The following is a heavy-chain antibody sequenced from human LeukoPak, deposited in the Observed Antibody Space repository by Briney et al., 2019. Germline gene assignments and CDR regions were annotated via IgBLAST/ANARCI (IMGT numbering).Heavy chain of an antibody. CDR2: IRNKANSYTT. V-gene: IGHV3-72*01. J-gene: IGHJ4*02. D-gene: IGHD6-13*01. Sequence: PGGSLRLSCAASGFTFSNAWMSWVRQAPGKGLEWVGRIRNKANSYTTEYAASVKGRFTTSRDDSKNSLYLQMNSLKTEDTAVYYCARDLAAQRGDYWGQGTLVTVSS. CDR3: ARDLAAQRGDY. CDR1: GFTFSNAW.